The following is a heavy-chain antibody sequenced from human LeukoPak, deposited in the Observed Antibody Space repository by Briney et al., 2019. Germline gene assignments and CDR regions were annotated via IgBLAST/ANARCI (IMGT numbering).Heavy chain of an antibody. CDR3: ASNGNYYGSSGLYY. V-gene: IGHV1-69*13. D-gene: IGHD3-22*01. CDR1: GATVSSYV. J-gene: IGHJ4*02. CDR2: IILDFGTA. Sequence: SSGRLSCTAAGATVSSYVASAGRESPGQQLKCMGGIILDFGTANYAQRFQSRVTISADDSTSTAYMKLSSLRSEDTAVYYCASNGNYYGSSGLYYWGQGTLVTVSS.